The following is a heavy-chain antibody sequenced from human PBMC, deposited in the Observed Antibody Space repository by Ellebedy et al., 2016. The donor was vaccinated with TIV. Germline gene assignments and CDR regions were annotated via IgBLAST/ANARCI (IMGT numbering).Heavy chain of an antibody. CDR1: GFTFTSHG. D-gene: IGHD1-1*01. J-gene: IGHJ4*02. Sequence: GESLKTSCAASGFTFTSHGMHWVRQAPGKGLEWVGRIKSTSDGGTADYAAPVKGRFTISRDDSKNTLDLQMNSLKTEDTAVYYCTTGVYGTSSATWRDHWGQGTLVTVSS. V-gene: IGHV3-15*01. CDR2: IKSTSDGGTA. CDR3: TTGVYGTSSATWRDH.